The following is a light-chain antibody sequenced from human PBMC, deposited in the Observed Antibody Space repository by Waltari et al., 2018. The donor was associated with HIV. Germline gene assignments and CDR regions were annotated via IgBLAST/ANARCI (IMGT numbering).Light chain of an antibody. CDR1: PSHIGSTY. CDR2: RND. CDR3: AVWEDKLGAWL. V-gene: IGLV1-47*01. Sequence: QSVLSQPPSAPGTPGPRFTTSSSCGPSHIGSTYVYWYRQFSGMAPKLVIFRNDKRRPEVRDRFTESKSGTSASLISTGLQSEDESDYECAVWEDKLGAWLFGGGTRVTV. J-gene: IGLJ3*02.